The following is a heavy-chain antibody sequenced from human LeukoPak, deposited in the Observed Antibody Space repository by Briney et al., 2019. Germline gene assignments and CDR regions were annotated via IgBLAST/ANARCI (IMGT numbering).Heavy chain of an antibody. D-gene: IGHD1-26*01. J-gene: IGHJ6*02. V-gene: IGHV3-7*01. Sequence: PGGSLRLSCAASGFTFSSYWMSWVRQAPGKGLEWVANIKQDGSEKYYVNSVKGRFTISRDNAKNSLYLQMNSLRAEDTAVYYCARGGPNYYYYGMDVWGQGTTVTVSS. CDR1: GFTFSSYW. CDR3: ARGGPNYYYYGMDV. CDR2: IKQDGSEK.